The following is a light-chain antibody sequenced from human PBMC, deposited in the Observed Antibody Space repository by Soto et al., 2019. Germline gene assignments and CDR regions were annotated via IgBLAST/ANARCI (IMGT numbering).Light chain of an antibody. CDR2: GNS. V-gene: IGLV1-40*01. Sequence: QSVLTQPPSVSAAPGQKVTISCSGSSSNIGNNYVSWYQQLPGTAPKLLIYGNSNRPSGVPDRFSGSKSGTSASLAITGLQAEDEADYYCQSYDSSLSVVVFGGGTQLTVL. CDR3: QSYDSSLSVVV. J-gene: IGLJ2*01. CDR1: SSNIGNNY.